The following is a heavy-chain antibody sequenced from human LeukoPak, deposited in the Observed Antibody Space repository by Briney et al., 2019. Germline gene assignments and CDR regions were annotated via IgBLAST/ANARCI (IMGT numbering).Heavy chain of an antibody. Sequence: GGSLRLSCAASGFTFRSYAMHWVRQAPGKGLEWVAVISYDGSNKYYADSVKGRFTISRDNSKNTLYLQMNSLRAEDTAVYYCARGIAVAGRGGWFDPWGQGTLVTVSS. V-gene: IGHV3-30*04. D-gene: IGHD6-19*01. CDR2: ISYDGSNK. J-gene: IGHJ5*02. CDR1: GFTFRSYA. CDR3: ARGIAVAGRGGWFDP.